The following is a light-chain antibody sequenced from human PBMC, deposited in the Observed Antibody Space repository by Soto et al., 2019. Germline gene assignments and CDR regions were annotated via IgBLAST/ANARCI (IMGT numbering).Light chain of an antibody. CDR3: HQYGSAPWT. CDR2: GAS. V-gene: IGKV3-20*01. J-gene: IGKJ1*01. Sequence: IFLTQSPGPPSLSPGERGALSRRASQSVSSNYVAWYQQKPGQAPRLLISGASNRATGTPDRFRGSGSGTDFTLTITRLEPEDFAVYYCHQYGSAPWTFGQGTKVDIK. CDR1: QSVSSNY.